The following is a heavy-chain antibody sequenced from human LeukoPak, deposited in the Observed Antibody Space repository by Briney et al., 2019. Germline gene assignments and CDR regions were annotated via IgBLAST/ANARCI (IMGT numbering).Heavy chain of an antibody. V-gene: IGHV3-7*01. CDR1: GFTFSSYW. CDR3: ATSYSSSSWFDP. D-gene: IGHD6-6*01. Sequence: GGSMRLSCAASGFTFSSYWMSWVRQAPGKGLEWVANIRQDGSEKYYVDSVKGRFTISRDNAKNSLYLQMNSLRAEDTAVYYCATSYSSSSWFDPWGQGTLVTVSS. CDR2: IRQDGSEK. J-gene: IGHJ5*02.